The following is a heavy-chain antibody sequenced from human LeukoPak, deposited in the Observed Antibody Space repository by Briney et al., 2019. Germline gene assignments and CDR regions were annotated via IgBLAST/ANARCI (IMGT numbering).Heavy chain of an antibody. D-gene: IGHD3-3*01. V-gene: IGHV4-59*01. CDR1: GGSLSSYY. CDR3: ARIYDFWSGFDY. J-gene: IGHJ4*02. CDR2: IYYSGST. Sequence: PSETLSLTCTVSGGSLSSYYWSWIRQPPGKGLEWIGYIYYSGSTNYNPSLKSRVTISVDTSKNQFSLKLSSVTAADTAVYYCARIYDFWSGFDYWGQGTLVTVSS.